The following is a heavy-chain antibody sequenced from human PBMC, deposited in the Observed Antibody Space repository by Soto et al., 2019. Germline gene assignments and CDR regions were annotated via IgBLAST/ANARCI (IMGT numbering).Heavy chain of an antibody. D-gene: IGHD3-10*01. Sequence: SETLSLTCTVSGGSVSSGSYYWSWIRQPPGKGLEWIGYIYYSGSTNYNPSLKSRVTISVDTSKNQFSLKLSSVTAADTAVYYCARIYGSGSYFYYYGMDVWGQGTTVTVSS. CDR3: ARIYGSGSYFYYYGMDV. CDR2: IYYSGST. CDR1: GGSVSSGSYY. J-gene: IGHJ6*02. V-gene: IGHV4-61*01.